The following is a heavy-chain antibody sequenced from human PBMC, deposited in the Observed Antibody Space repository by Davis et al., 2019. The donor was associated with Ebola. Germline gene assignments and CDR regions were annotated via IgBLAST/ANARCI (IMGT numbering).Heavy chain of an antibody. V-gene: IGHV3-7*01. CDR2: IKQDGSEK. CDR1: GFTFSSYW. J-gene: IGHJ6*02. D-gene: IGHD6-6*01. Sequence: GGSLRLSCAASGFTFSSYWMSWVRQAPGKGLEWVANIKQDGSEKYYVDSVKGRFTISRDNAKNSLYLQMNSLRAEDTAVYYCAGTFEYSSSSLFYYYGMDVWGQGTTVTVSS. CDR3: AGTFEYSSSSLFYYYGMDV.